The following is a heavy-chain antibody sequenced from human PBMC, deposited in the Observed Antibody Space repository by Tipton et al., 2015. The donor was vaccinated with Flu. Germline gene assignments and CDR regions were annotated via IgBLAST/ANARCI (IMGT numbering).Heavy chain of an antibody. Sequence: TLSLTCAVYGGSFSGYYWSWIRQPPGKGLEWIGEINHSGSTNYNPSLKSRVTISVDTSKNQFSLKLSSVTAADTAVYYCARAMVRGVTNAPGYWGQGTRVTVAS. D-gene: IGHD3-10*01. CDR2: INHSGST. J-gene: IGHJ4*02. CDR3: ARAMVRGVTNAPGY. V-gene: IGHV4-34*01. CDR1: GGSFSGYY.